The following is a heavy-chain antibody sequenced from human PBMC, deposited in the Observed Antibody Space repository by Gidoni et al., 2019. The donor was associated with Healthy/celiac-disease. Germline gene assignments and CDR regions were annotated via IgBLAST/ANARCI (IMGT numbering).Heavy chain of an antibody. CDR3: ARWVGSGWYYFDY. Sequence: QLQLQESGPGLVKPSETLSLTCTVSGGSISSSSYYWGWIRQAPGKGLEWIGTIYYSGSTYYNPSLKSRVTISVDTSKNQFSLKLSSVTAADTAVYYCARWVGSGWYYFDYWGQGTLVTVSS. CDR2: IYYSGST. D-gene: IGHD6-19*01. CDR1: GGSISSSSYY. J-gene: IGHJ4*02. V-gene: IGHV4-39*07.